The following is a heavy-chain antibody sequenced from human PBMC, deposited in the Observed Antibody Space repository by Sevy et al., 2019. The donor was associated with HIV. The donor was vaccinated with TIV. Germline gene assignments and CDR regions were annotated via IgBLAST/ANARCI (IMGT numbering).Heavy chain of an antibody. CDR1: GGTFSSYG. CDR3: ARGGGNGWYYFDY. CDR2: IIPILSTV. J-gene: IGHJ4*02. Sequence: ASVKVSCKASGGTFSSYGISWVRQAPGQELEWMGGIIPILSTVNYAQKFQGRVTITADESTKTAYMELSSPRSEATAVYSCARGGGNGWYYFDYWGQETLVTVSS. V-gene: IGHV1-69*13. D-gene: IGHD6-19*01.